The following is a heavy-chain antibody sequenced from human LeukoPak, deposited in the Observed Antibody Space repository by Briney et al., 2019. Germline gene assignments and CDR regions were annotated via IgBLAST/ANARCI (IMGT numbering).Heavy chain of an antibody. CDR2: IYSDDTT. CDR3: ARAAGSGGPGIFDY. V-gene: IGHV3-53*01. J-gene: IGHJ4*02. Sequence: PGGSLRLSCAASGFTVSSTYMSWVRQAPGKGLEWVSVIYSDDTTYNADCVKGRFTISRDNSKNTLYLQMNSLRAEETAVYFCARAAGSGGPGIFDYWGQGTLVTVSS. D-gene: IGHD6-19*01. CDR1: GFTVSSTY.